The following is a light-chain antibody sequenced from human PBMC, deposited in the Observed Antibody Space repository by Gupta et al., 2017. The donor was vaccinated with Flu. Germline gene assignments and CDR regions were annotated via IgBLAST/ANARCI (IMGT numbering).Light chain of an antibody. CDR1: NIGSKS. CDR2: DDS. CDR3: QVWDGGRDDSGL. Sequence: SSELTQPLSVSVAPGQTARMTCGGNNIGSKSVHWYQQKPGQAPVVVVYDDSDRPSGLPERFSGSHSGNTATLTINRVDAGDEADYYCQVWDGGRDDSGLFGGGTKLTVL. V-gene: IGLV3-21*02. J-gene: IGLJ2*01.